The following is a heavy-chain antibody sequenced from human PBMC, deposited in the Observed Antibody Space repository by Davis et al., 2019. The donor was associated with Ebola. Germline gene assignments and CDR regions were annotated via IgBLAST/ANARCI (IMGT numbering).Heavy chain of an antibody. V-gene: IGHV4-61*01. CDR3: ARGGSSSSYGMDV. CDR1: GGSISSSSYY. D-gene: IGHD6-13*01. J-gene: IGHJ6*02. CDR2: IYYSGST. Sequence: SETLSLTCTVSGGSISSSSYYWSWIRQPPGKGLEWIGYIYYSGSTNYNPSLKSRVTISVDTSKNQFSLKLSSVTAADTAVYYCARGGSSSSYGMDVWGQGTMVTVSS.